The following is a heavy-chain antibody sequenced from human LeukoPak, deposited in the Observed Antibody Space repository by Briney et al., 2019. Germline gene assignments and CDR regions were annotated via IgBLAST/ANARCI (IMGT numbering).Heavy chain of an antibody. CDR3: AKGGAVAGPHYYNMDV. V-gene: IGHV3-23*01. D-gene: IGHD6-19*01. CDR2: LSDSSGST. CDR1: GFTFSNYA. Sequence: GGSLRLSCAASGFTFSNYAMTWVRHAPGRGLEWVSALSDSSGSTYYADSVKGRFTISRDNSKNTLYLQMNSLRAEDTAVYYCAKGGAVAGPHYYNMDVWGQGTTVTVSS. J-gene: IGHJ6*02.